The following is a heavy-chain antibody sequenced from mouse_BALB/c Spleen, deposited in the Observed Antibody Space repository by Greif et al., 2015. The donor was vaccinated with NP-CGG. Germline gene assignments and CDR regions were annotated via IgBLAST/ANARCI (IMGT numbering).Heavy chain of an antibody. CDR3: ARRYGNLHFDY. J-gene: IGHJ2*01. V-gene: IGHV1-7*01. Sequence: QVQLQQSGAELAKPGASVKMSCKASGYTLTSYWMHWVKQRPGQGLEWIGYINPSTGYTEYNQKFKDKATLTADKSSSTAYMRLSSLTSEDSAVYYCARRYGNLHFDYWGQGTTLTVSS. D-gene: IGHD2-10*02. CDR1: GYTLTSYW. CDR2: INPSTGYT.